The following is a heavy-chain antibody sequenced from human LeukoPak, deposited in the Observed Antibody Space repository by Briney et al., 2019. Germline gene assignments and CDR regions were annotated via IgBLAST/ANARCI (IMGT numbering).Heavy chain of an antibody. CDR3: GRDHYYFHRRRDWNWIDP. Sequence: ASVKVSCKASGYTFNDYYMHWVRQAPGEGLEWMGWINPNSGDTSYAEKFQGRVTMTRDTSITTAYMELSRLTSDDTAVYYCGRDHYYFHRRRDWNWIDPWGQGTLVTVSS. J-gene: IGHJ5*02. D-gene: IGHD2-21*02. CDR2: INPNSGDT. V-gene: IGHV1-2*02. CDR1: GYTFNDYY.